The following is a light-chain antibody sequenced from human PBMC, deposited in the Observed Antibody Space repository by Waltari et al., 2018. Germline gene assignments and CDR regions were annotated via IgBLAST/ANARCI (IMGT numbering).Light chain of an antibody. V-gene: IGKV3-20*01. CDR2: GAS. CDR1: RYSNTS. J-gene: IGKJ1*01. Sequence: EVVLTQSPGTLSLSPGDRATLTCRASRYSNTSVAWYQQKPGQAPRLLIFGASTRSTGIPDRFSGSGSGTLFTLTISRLEPEDFGDYYCQQYGSSVSLTFGQGTKVEIK. CDR3: QQYGSSVSLT.